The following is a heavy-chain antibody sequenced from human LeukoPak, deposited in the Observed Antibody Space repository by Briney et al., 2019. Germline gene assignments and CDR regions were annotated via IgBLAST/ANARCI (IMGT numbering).Heavy chain of an antibody. CDR3: ARGRETTVICFDY. Sequence: SETLSLTCAVYGGSFSGYYWSWIRQPPGKGLEWIGEINHSGSTNYNPSLKSRVTISVDTSKNQFSLKLNSVTAADTAVYYCARGRETTVICFDYWGQGTLVTVSS. V-gene: IGHV4-34*01. CDR2: INHSGST. D-gene: IGHD4-17*01. CDR1: GGSFSGYY. J-gene: IGHJ4*02.